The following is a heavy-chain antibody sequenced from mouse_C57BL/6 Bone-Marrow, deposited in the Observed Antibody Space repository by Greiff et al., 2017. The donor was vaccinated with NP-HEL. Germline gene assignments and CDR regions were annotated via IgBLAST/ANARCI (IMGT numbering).Heavy chain of an antibody. J-gene: IGHJ1*03. Sequence: EVQLVESEGGLVQPGSSMKLSCTASGFTFSDYYMAWVRQVPEKGLEWVANINYDGSSTYYLDSLKSRFIISRDNAKNILYLQMSSLKSEDTATYYCARDDGNYGYFDVWGTGTTVTVSS. V-gene: IGHV5-16*01. CDR2: INYDGSST. D-gene: IGHD2-1*01. CDR1: GFTFSDYY. CDR3: ARDDGNYGYFDV.